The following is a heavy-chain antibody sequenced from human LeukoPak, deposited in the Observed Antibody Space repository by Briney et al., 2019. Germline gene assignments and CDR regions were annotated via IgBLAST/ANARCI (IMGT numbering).Heavy chain of an antibody. D-gene: IGHD3-10*01. J-gene: IGHJ6*03. V-gene: IGHV4-59*01. CDR3: ARVFDSGSQAYFYYMDV. CDR2: IYYSGST. Sequence: RPSETLSLTCTVSGGSITGYYWSWIRQPPGKGLEWIGYIYYSGSTNYNPSLKSRVTISVDTSKNQFSLKVSSVTAADTAVYYCARVFDSGSQAYFYYMDVWGKGTTVTISS. CDR1: GGSITGYY.